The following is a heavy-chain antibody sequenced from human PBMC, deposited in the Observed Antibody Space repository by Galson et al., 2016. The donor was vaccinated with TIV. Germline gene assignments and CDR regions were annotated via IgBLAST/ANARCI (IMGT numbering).Heavy chain of an antibody. Sequence: SVKVSCKASGYTFTGYYMHWVRQAPGQGLEWMGWIIPNTGGTNYAQRFQGRVTMTRDTSISTVYMELSRLRPDDTAVYNCARDDVGFDSWGQGTLVTVSS. CDR1: GYTFTGYY. J-gene: IGHJ4*02. V-gene: IGHV1-2*02. CDR3: ARDDVGFDS. CDR2: IIPNTGGT.